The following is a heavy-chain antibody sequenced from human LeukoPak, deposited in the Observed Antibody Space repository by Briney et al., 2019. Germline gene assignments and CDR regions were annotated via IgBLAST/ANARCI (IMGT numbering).Heavy chain of an antibody. V-gene: IGHV3-7*01. CDR3: ARVGCSGGSCYSGRGPFDS. CDR2: IKQDGSEK. D-gene: IGHD2-15*01. CDR1: GFTFSIYW. J-gene: IGHJ5*01. Sequence: GGSLRLSCAASGFTFSIYWMSWVRQAPGKGLEWVANIKQDGSEKYYVDSVKGRFTISRGNAKNSLYLQMNSLRAEDTAVYYCARVGCSGGSCYSGRGPFDSWGQGTLVTVSS.